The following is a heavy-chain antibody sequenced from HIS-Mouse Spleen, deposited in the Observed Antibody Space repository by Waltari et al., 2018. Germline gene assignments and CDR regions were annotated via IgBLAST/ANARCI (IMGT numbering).Heavy chain of an antibody. J-gene: IGHJ4*02. Sequence: QLQLQESGPGLVKPSETLSLTCTVSVGSISSSSYSWGWIRQPPGKGLEWIGGIYYSGSTYYNPSLKSRVTISVDTSKNQFSLKLSSVTAADTAVYYCARDRELYFDYWGQGTLVTVSS. CDR2: IYYSGST. CDR3: ARDRELYFDY. V-gene: IGHV4-39*07. CDR1: VGSISSSSYS. D-gene: IGHD1-26*01.